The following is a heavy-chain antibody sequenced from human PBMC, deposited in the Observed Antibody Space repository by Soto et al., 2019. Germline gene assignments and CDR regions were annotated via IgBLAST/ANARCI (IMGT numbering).Heavy chain of an antibody. Sequence: SQTLSLTCAISGDSVSSNSAAWNWIRQSPSRGLEWLGRTYYRSKWYNDYAVSVKSRITINPDTSKNQFSLQLNSVTPEDTAVYYCARERKIAAAGPYYYYYYMDVWGKGTTVTVSS. D-gene: IGHD6-13*01. CDR1: GDSVSSNSAA. CDR2: TYYRSKWYN. V-gene: IGHV6-1*01. J-gene: IGHJ6*03. CDR3: ARERKIAAAGPYYYYYYMDV.